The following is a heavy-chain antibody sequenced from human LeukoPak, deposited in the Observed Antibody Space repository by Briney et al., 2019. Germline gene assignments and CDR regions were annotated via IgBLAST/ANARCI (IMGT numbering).Heavy chain of an antibody. CDR2: IKTDGSEK. V-gene: IGHV3-7*03. Sequence: GGSLRLSCEASGFTFSSYWMSWVRQAPGKGLEWVANIKTDGSEKYYVDSVKGRFTISRDNAKNSLYLQMNSLRAEDTAVYYCARDYTGYFPWGQGTLVTVSS. CDR1: GFTFSSYW. J-gene: IGHJ5*02. D-gene: IGHD3-9*01. CDR3: ARDYTGYFP.